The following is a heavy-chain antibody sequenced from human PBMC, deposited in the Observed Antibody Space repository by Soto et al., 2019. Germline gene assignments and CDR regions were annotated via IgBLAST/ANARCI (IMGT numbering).Heavy chain of an antibody. D-gene: IGHD6-13*01. V-gene: IGHV5-51*01. CDR1: GYSFTSYW. J-gene: IGHJ6*02. Sequence: GESLKISCKGSGYSFTSYWIGWVRQMPGKGLEWMGIIYPGDSYTRYSPSFQGQVTISADMSISTAYLQWSSLKASDTAMYYCARTAAAGKYYYGVDVWGQGTTVTVSS. CDR3: ARTAAAGKYYYGVDV. CDR2: IYPGDSYT.